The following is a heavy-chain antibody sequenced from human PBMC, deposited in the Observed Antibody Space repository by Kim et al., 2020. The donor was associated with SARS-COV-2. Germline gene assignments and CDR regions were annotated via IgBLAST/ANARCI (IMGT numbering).Heavy chain of an antibody. Sequence: GGSLRLSCAASGFTFSGSAMHWVRQASGKGLEWVGRISTNSNSYATTYAASVKGRFTISRDDSKNTAFLQMDSLRTEDTAVYFCTSTENLYFFDYLGQGT. CDR3: TSTENLYFFDY. J-gene: IGHJ4*02. V-gene: IGHV3-73*01. D-gene: IGHD1-7*01. CDR1: GFTFSGSA. CDR2: ISTNSNSYAT.